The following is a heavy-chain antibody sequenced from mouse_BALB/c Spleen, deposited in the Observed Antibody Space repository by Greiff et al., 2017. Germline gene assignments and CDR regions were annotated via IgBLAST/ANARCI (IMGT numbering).Heavy chain of an antibody. V-gene: IGHV5-9-3*01. CDR1: GFTFSSYA. CDR2: ISSGGSYT. D-gene: IGHD1-1*01. J-gene: IGHJ4*01. Sequence: EVKVVESGGGLVKPGGSLKLSCAASGFTFSSYAMSWVRQTPEKRLEWVATISSGGSYTYYPDSVKGRFTISRDNAKNTRYLQMSSLRSEDTAMYYCARRYYGSSYGDAMDYWGQGTSVTVSS. CDR3: ARRYYGSSYGDAMDY.